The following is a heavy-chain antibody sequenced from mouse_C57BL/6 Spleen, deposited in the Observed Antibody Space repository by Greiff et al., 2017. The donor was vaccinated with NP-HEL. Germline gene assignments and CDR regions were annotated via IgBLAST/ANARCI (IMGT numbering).Heavy chain of an antibody. CDR3: ARHYDYDGAGFAY. Sequence: QVQLQQPGAELVKPGASVKLSCKASGYTFTSYWMHWVKQRPGQGLEWIGMIHPNSGSTNYNEKFKSKATLTVDKSSSTAYMQLSSLTSEDSAVYYCARHYDYDGAGFAYWGQGTLVTVSA. CDR1: GYTFTSYW. J-gene: IGHJ3*01. CDR2: IHPNSGST. D-gene: IGHD2-4*01. V-gene: IGHV1-64*01.